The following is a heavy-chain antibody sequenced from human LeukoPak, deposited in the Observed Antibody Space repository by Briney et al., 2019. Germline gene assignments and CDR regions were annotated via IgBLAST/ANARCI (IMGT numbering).Heavy chain of an antibody. D-gene: IGHD4-17*01. J-gene: IGHJ4*02. V-gene: IGHV3-30*18. CDR1: GFTFSSYG. CDR3: AKDRYGDYANTFDY. Sequence: GGSLRLSCAASGFTFSSYGMHWVRQAPGKGLEWVAVISYDGSNKYYADSVKGRFTISRDNSKNTLYLQMNSLRAEDTAVYYCAKDRYGDYANTFDYWGQGTLVTVSS. CDR2: ISYDGSNK.